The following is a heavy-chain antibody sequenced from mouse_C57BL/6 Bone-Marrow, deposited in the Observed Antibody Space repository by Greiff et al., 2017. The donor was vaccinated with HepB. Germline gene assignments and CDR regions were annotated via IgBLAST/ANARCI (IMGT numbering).Heavy chain of an antibody. Sequence: DVMLVESGGGLVQPGGSMKLSCVASGFTFSNYWMNWVRQSPEKGLEWVAQIRLKSDNYATHYAESVKGRFTISRDDSKSSVYLQMNNLRAEDTGIYYCTDYYGSSYYFDYWGQGTTLTVSS. CDR3: TDYYGSSYYFDY. D-gene: IGHD1-1*01. CDR1: GFTFSNYW. CDR2: IRLKSDNYAT. J-gene: IGHJ2*01. V-gene: IGHV6-3*01.